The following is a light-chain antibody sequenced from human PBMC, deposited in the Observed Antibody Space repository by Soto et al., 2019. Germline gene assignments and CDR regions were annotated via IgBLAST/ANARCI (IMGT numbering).Light chain of an antibody. CDR3: QQYNTWPMYT. CDR2: GAS. V-gene: IGKV3-15*01. J-gene: IGKJ2*01. CDR1: QSVSSN. Sequence: EIVMTQSPATLSVSPGERATLSCRASQSVSSNLAWYQQKPGQAPSLLIYGASTRATGIPARFSGSGSGTAFTLTISSLQSEDFSVYYCQQYNTWPMYTFGQGTKLEIK.